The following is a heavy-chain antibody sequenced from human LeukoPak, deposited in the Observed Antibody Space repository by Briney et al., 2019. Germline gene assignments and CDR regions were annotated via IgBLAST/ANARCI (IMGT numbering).Heavy chain of an antibody. CDR2: IYTSGST. Sequence: SETLSLTCTVSGGSISSYYWSWIRQPAGKGLEWIARIYTSGSTNYNPSLKSRVTTSVDTSKNQFSLKLSSVTAADTAVYYCARDPYCSSTSCCDNYYYGMDVWGQGTTVTVSS. J-gene: IGHJ6*02. V-gene: IGHV4-4*07. D-gene: IGHD2-2*01. CDR1: GGSISSYY. CDR3: ARDPYCSSTSCCDNYYYGMDV.